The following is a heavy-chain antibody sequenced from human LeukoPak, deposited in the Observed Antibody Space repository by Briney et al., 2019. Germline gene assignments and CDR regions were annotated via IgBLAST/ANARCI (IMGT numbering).Heavy chain of an antibody. CDR1: GFNFNFVW. CDR2: IRTKIDGETA. V-gene: IGHV3-15*01. CDR3: TTERNWELLRPYGMDI. D-gene: IGHD1-26*01. J-gene: IGHJ6*02. Sequence: GGSLRLSCAASGFNFNFVWMSWVRQAPGKGLEWVGRIRTKIDGETADYAAPVKGRFTISRDDSKTTLYLQMNSLKTEDSAVYYCTTERNWELLRPYGMDIWGQGTTVTVSS.